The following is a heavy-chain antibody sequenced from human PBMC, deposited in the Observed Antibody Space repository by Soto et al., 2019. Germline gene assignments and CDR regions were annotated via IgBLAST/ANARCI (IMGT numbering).Heavy chain of an antibody. V-gene: IGHV3-21*01. CDR1: GFTFSSYS. Sequence: PGGSLRLSCAASGFTFSSYSMNWVRQAPGKGLEWVSSISSSSSYIYYADSVKGRFTVSRDNAKNSLYLQMNSLRAEDTAVYYCAREHEYFDWLLDGYWGQGTLVTVSS. CDR2: ISSSSSYI. D-gene: IGHD3-9*01. CDR3: AREHEYFDWLLDGY. J-gene: IGHJ4*02.